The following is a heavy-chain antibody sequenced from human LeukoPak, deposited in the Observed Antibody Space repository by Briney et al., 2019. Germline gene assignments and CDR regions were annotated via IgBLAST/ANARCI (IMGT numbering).Heavy chain of an antibody. CDR3: ARETGYSSGWYDY. Sequence: ASVKVSCKASGYTFTDYYVHWVRQAPGRGLEWMGWISPSSGGTNYAQKFQGRVTMTRDTSISTAYMELSSLRSDDTAVYYCARETGYSSGWYDYWGQGTLVTVSS. V-gene: IGHV1-2*02. D-gene: IGHD6-19*01. CDR2: ISPSSGGT. J-gene: IGHJ4*02. CDR1: GYTFTDYY.